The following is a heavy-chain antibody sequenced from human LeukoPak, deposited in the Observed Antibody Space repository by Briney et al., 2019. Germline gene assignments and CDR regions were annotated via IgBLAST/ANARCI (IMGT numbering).Heavy chain of an antibody. CDR1: GGSFSDYY. CDR2: IYHSGST. V-gene: IGHV4-34*01. D-gene: IGHD2-2*01. Sequence: SSETLSLTCAVYGGSFSDYYWSWIRQPPGKGLEWIGEIYHSGSTKYNPSLKSRVTMSVDTSKNQFSLKLSSVTAADTAVYYCARQGSTTSLFDCWGQGTLVTVSS. CDR3: ARQGSTTSLFDC. J-gene: IGHJ4*02.